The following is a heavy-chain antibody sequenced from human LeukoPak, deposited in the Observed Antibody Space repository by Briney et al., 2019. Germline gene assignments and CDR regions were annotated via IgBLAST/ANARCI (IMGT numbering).Heavy chain of an antibody. V-gene: IGHV1-69*05. CDR2: IIPIFGTA. J-gene: IGHJ6*03. CDR3: ASALYDSSGYYSYYYYYMDV. CDR1: GGTFSSYA. D-gene: IGHD3-22*01. Sequence: SVQFSCKASGGTFSSYAISWVRQAPGQGLEWMGGIIPIFGTANYAQKFQGRVTITTDESTSTAYMELSSLRSEDTAVYYCASALYDSSGYYSYYYYYMDVWGKGTTVTVSS.